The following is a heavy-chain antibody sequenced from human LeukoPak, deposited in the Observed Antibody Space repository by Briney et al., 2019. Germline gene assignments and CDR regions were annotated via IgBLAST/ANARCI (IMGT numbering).Heavy chain of an antibody. CDR2: IRSKAYGGTT. J-gene: IGHJ4*02. CDR3: TTEHTSQSRGLTFDY. V-gene: IGHV3-49*04. D-gene: IGHD3-10*01. CDR1: GITFGDYA. Sequence: GGYLGLSCTASGITFGDYAMTWVRQAPGKGLEWVGLIRSKAYGGTTEYAASVKGRFTISRDDSKSIAYLQMNSLKTEDTAVYYCTTEHTSQSRGLTFDYWGQGTLVTVSS.